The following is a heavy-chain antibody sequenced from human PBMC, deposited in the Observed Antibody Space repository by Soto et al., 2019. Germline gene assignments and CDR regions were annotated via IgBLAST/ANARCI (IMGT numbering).Heavy chain of an antibody. D-gene: IGHD5-12*01. CDR1: GFTFSNYW. J-gene: IGHJ4*02. CDR3: ASATTQNY. V-gene: IGHV3-74*01. Sequence: GGSLRLSCAVSGFTFSNYWMQWVRQAPGKGLVWVSRINSDGSSTIYADSVRGRFTISRDNAKNTLYLEMNSLRAEDTAVYYCASATTQNYWGQGTLVTVSS. CDR2: INSDGSST.